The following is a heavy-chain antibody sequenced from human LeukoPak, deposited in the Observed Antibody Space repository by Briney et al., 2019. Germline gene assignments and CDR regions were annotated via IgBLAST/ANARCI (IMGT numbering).Heavy chain of an antibody. Sequence: GGSLRLSCAASGFTVSSNYMGWVRQAPGRGLEWVSVIYSGGSTYYADSVKGRFTISRDNSKNTLYLQMNSLRAEDTAVYYCARSVTTRYYYYYYMDVWGQGTTVTVSS. J-gene: IGHJ6*03. V-gene: IGHV3-66*02. D-gene: IGHD4-11*01. CDR3: ARSVTTRYYYYYYMDV. CDR2: IYSGGST. CDR1: GFTVSSNY.